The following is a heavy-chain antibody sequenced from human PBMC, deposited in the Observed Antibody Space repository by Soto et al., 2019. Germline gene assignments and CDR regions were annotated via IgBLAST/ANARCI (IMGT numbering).Heavy chain of an antibody. CDR1: GGSISSYY. D-gene: IGHD1-26*01. J-gene: IGHJ4*02. V-gene: IGHV4-59*01. Sequence: QVQLQESGPGLVKPSETLSLTCTVSGGSISSYYWNWIRQLPGKGLEWIGYIHYSGSTNYNTSLKSRVTISLDTSKNQFSLKLSSVTAADTAVYYCARDGVGFDYWGQGTLVTVSS. CDR2: IHYSGST. CDR3: ARDGVGFDY.